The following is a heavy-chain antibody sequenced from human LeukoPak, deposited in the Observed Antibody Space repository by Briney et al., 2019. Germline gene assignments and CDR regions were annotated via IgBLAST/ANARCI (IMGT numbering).Heavy chain of an antibody. D-gene: IGHD5-12*01. Sequence: PGGSLGLSCAASGFTFSSYAMSWVRQAPGKGLEWVSAISGSGGSTYYADSVKGRFTISRDNSKNTLYLQMNSLRAEDTAVYYCAKDARYSGYAPGPFDYWGQGTLVTVSS. J-gene: IGHJ4*02. CDR2: ISGSGGST. CDR3: AKDARYSGYAPGPFDY. CDR1: GFTFSSYA. V-gene: IGHV3-23*01.